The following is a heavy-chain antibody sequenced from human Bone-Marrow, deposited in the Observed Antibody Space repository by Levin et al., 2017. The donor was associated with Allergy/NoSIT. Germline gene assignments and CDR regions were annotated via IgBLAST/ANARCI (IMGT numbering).Heavy chain of an antibody. CDR2: IIPILGIA. D-gene: IGHD6-13*01. CDR1: GGTFSSYP. V-gene: IGHV1-69*04. Sequence: ASVKVSCKASGGTFSSYPISWVRQAPGQGLEWMGRIIPILGIANYAQKFQGRVTITADKSTSTAYMELSSLRSEDTAVYYCARVNSGGIAAYDYWGQGTLVTVSS. J-gene: IGHJ4*02. CDR3: ARVNSGGIAAYDY.